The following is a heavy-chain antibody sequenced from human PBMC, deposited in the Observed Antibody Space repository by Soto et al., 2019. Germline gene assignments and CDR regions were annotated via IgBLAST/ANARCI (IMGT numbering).Heavy chain of an antibody. CDR1: GGSLSNYV. D-gene: IGHD1-26*01. Sequence: QVQLVQSGAEVKKPGSSVKVSCKASGGSLSNYVITWVRQAPGQGLEYMGGIIPLAGTGNYAQKFQGRVTITADESTSTAYLELRRLRSEDTAVYYCAREGFSGSYYPNWGQGTLVTVSS. J-gene: IGHJ4*02. CDR2: IIPLAGTG. V-gene: IGHV1-69*01. CDR3: AREGFSGSYYPN.